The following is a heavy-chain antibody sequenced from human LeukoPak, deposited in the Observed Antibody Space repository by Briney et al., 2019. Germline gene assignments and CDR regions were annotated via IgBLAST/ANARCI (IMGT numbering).Heavy chain of an antibody. J-gene: IGHJ3*02. Sequence: SETLSLTCTVSGGSISSYYWSWIRQPPGKGLEWIGHIYYSGSTNYNPSLKSRVTISVDTSKNQFSLKLSSVTAADTAVYYCAIMTYYDFWSGYSGGGAFDIWGQGTMVTVSS. CDR2: IYYSGST. V-gene: IGHV4-59*01. CDR1: GGSISSYY. CDR3: AIMTYYDFWSGYSGGGAFDI. D-gene: IGHD3-3*01.